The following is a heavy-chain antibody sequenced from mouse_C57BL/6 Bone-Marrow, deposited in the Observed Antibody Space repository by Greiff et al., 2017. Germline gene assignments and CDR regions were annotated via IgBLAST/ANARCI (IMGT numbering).Heavy chain of an antibody. CDR1: GFSLTSYG. Sequence: QVQLQQSGPGLVQPSQSLSITCTVSGFSLTSYGVHWVRQSPGKGLEWLGVIWRGGSTDYNAAFMSRLSITKDNSKSQVFFKMNSLQADDTAIYYCAKKQRDGYYNFGDWGQSTTLTVSS. D-gene: IGHD2-3*01. J-gene: IGHJ2*01. CDR2: IWRGGST. CDR3: AKKQRDGYYNFGD. V-gene: IGHV2-5*01.